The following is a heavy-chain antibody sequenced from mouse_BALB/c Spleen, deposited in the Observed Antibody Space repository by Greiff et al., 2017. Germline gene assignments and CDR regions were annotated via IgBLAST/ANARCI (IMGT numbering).Heavy chain of an antibody. Sequence: EVQGVESGGGLVQPGGSRKLSCAASGFTFSSFGMHWVRQAPEKGLEWVAYISSGSSTIYYADTVKGRFTISRDNPKNTLFLQMTSLRSEDTAMYYCARHYYGSSYDYWGQGTTLTVSS. CDR3: ARHYYGSSYDY. CDR2: ISSGSSTI. J-gene: IGHJ2*01. CDR1: GFTFSSFG. V-gene: IGHV5-17*02. D-gene: IGHD1-1*01.